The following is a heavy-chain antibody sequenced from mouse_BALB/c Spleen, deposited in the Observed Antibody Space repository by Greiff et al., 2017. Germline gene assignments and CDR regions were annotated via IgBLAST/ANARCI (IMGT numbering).Heavy chain of an antibody. CDR3: ARSGIYYYGSSSLYFDV. Sequence: EVQLQQSGPELVKPGASVKMSCKASGYTFTSYVMHWVKQKPGQGLEWIGYINPYNDGTKYNEKFKGKATLTSDKSSSTAYMELSSLTSEDSAVYYCARSGIYYYGSSSLYFDVGGAGTTVTVSS. V-gene: IGHV1-14*01. J-gene: IGHJ1*01. CDR1: GYTFTSYV. CDR2: INPYNDGT. D-gene: IGHD1-1*01.